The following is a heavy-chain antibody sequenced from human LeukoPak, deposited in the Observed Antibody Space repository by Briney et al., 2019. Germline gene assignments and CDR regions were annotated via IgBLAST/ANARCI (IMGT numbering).Heavy chain of an antibody. CDR2: IYYSGST. Sequence: SETLSLTCSVSGGSISSSRHYWGWIRQPPGKGLEWIGYIYYSGSTNYNPSLKSRVTISVDTSKNQFSLKLSSVTAADTAVYYCARTTEGYCRGRSCYSYYYYMDVWGKGTTVTVSS. CDR1: GGSISSSRHY. D-gene: IGHD2-15*01. V-gene: IGHV4-61*05. CDR3: ARTTEGYCRGRSCYSYYYYMDV. J-gene: IGHJ6*03.